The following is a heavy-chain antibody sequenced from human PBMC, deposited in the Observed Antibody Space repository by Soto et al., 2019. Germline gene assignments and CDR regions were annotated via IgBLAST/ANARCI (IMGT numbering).Heavy chain of an antibody. CDR1: GFTFSSYG. J-gene: IGHJ6*02. CDR3: AKDLRLWSKDYYYYGMDV. V-gene: IGHV3-30*18. CDR2: ISYDGSKE. D-gene: IGHD5-18*01. Sequence: ESGGGVVQPGRSLRLSCAASGFTFSSYGMHWVRQAPGKGLEWVAVISYDGSKEFYADSVKGRFTISRDNSKNTLYLQMNSLRAEDTAVYYCAKDLRLWSKDYYYYGMDVWGQGNTVTISS.